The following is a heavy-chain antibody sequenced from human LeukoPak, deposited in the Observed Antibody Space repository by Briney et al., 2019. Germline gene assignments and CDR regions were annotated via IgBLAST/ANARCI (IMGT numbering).Heavy chain of an antibody. Sequence: GGSLRLSCAASGFTFSSYAMSWVRQAPGKGLEWVSGITGSGGNRYYADSVKGRFTISRDNSKNTLYLQMNRLRAEDTAIYYCAKDSRSSGWYNWFDPWGQGTLVTVSS. J-gene: IGHJ5*02. CDR1: GFTFSSYA. CDR2: ITGSGGNR. CDR3: AKDSRSSGWYNWFDP. D-gene: IGHD6-19*01. V-gene: IGHV3-23*01.